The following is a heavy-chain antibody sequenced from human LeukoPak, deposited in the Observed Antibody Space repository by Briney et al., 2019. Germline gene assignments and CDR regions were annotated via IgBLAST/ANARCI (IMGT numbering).Heavy chain of an antibody. D-gene: IGHD3-22*01. CDR1: GFTFSSYS. Sequence: GGSLRLSCAASGFTFSSYSMNWVRQAPGKGLEWVSSISSSSSYIYYADSVKGRFTISRDNAKNSLYLQMNSLRAEDTAVYYCARQKDSSGSGDAFDIWGQGTMVTVSS. CDR2: ISSSSSYI. V-gene: IGHV3-21*01. CDR3: ARQKDSSGSGDAFDI. J-gene: IGHJ3*02.